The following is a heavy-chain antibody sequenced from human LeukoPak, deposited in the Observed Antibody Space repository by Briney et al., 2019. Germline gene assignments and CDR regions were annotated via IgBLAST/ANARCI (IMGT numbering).Heavy chain of an antibody. V-gene: IGHV5-51*01. CDR1: GYSFSNYW. J-gene: IGHJ4*02. CDR3: ARHPCGGDCYSALYYLDY. Sequence: GESLKISCKGSGYSFSNYWIGWVRQMPGKGLEWMGIIYPGDSDTRYSPSFQGQVTISADKSISTAYLQWSGLKASDTAMYYCARHPCGGDCYSALYYLDYWGQGALVTVSS. D-gene: IGHD2-21*02. CDR2: IYPGDSDT.